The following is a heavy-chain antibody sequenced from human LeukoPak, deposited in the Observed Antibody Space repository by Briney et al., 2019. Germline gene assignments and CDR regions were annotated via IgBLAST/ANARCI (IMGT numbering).Heavy chain of an antibody. CDR1: EFTFNNFA. CDR3: AKGLSASSHFNAFDI. J-gene: IGHJ3*02. D-gene: IGHD3-3*02. V-gene: IGHV3-23*01. Sequence: GGSLRRSCVASEFTFNNFAINWVGQAPGNGLEGVAAASGSVASTYQADSVRGRFTISRYKSKNTVDLQMNSLTVQDTAVYHCAKGLSASSHFNAFDICGQGTMVTVPS. CDR2: ASGSVAST.